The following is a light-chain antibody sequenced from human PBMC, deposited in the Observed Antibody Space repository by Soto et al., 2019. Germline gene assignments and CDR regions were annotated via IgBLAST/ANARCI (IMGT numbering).Light chain of an antibody. J-gene: IGLJ1*01. V-gene: IGLV2-8*01. CDR3: RSYAGSNNYV. Sequence: QSALTQPPSASGSPGQSVTISCTGTSSDVGGYNYISWYQQHPGKAPKLMIYEVSKRPSGVPDRFSGSKSGNTASLTVSGLQAEDEADYFCRSYAGSNNYVFGTGTKLTGL. CDR1: SSDVGGYNY. CDR2: EVS.